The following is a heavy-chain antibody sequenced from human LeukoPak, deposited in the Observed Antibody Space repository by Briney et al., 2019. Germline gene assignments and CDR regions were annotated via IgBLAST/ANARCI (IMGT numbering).Heavy chain of an antibody. Sequence: SETLSLTCTVSGGSISSSNYYWGWIRQPPGKGLEWIGSIYYSGSTYYNPSLKSRVTISVDTSKNQFSLKLSSVTAADTAVYYCALPGYSSSWYDYWGQGTLVTVSS. V-gene: IGHV4-39*01. D-gene: IGHD6-13*01. CDR3: ALPGYSSSWYDY. CDR2: IYYSGST. J-gene: IGHJ4*02. CDR1: GGSISSSNYY.